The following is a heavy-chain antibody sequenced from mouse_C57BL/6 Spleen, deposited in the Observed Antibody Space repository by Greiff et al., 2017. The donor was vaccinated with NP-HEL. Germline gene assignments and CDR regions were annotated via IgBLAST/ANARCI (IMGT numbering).Heavy chain of an antibody. CDR3: TIYYGSSYSYWYFDV. D-gene: IGHD1-1*01. V-gene: IGHV6-3*01. J-gene: IGHJ1*03. Sequence: EVQLVESGGGLVQPGGSMKLSCVASGFTFSNYWMNWVRQSPEKGLEWVAQIRLKSDNYATHYAESVKGRFTISRDDSKSSVYLQMNNLRAEDTGIYYCTIYYGSSYSYWYFDVWGTGTTVTVSS. CDR1: GFTFSNYW. CDR2: IRLKSDNYAT.